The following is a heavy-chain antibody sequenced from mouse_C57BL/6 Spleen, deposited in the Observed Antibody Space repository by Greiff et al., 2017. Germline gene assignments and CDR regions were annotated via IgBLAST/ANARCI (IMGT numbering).Heavy chain of an antibody. CDR2: IYPRSGNT. V-gene: IGHV1-81*01. Sequence: QVQLKQSGAELARPGASVKLSCKASGYTFTSYGISWVKQRTGQGLEWIGEIYPRSGNTYYNEKFKGKATLTADKSSSTAYMELRSLTSEDSAVYFCARGGETAPLAYWGQGTLVTVSA. CDR3: ARGGETAPLAY. D-gene: IGHD3-2*01. CDR1: GYTFTSYG. J-gene: IGHJ3*01.